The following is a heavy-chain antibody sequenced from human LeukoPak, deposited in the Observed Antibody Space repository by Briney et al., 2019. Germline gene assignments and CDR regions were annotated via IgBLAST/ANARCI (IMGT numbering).Heavy chain of an antibody. CDR2: IWYDGSNK. CDR3: ATYSSLNRREFQF. J-gene: IGHJ1*01. CDR1: GFTFSNYA. Sequence: GGSLRLSCAASGFTFSNYAMYWVRQAPGKGLEWVAVIWYDGSNKYYADSVKGRFTISRDNSKNTLFLQMNSLRGEDTAVYYCATYSSLNRREFQFWGQGTLLTVSS. D-gene: IGHD3-22*01. V-gene: IGHV3-33*07.